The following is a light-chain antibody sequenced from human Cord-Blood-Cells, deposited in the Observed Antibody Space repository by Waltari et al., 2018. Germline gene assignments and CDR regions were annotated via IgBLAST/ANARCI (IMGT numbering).Light chain of an antibody. V-gene: IGLV2-14*03. J-gene: IGLJ1*01. CDR2: DVS. Sequence: QSALTQPASVSGSPGQSITISCTGTSSDVGGYNYVSWYQKHPGKAPKILIYDVSNRPSGVSNRFSGSKSGNTASLTISGLQAEDEADYYCSSYTSSSTYVFGTGTKVTVL. CDR1: SSDVGGYNY. CDR3: SSYTSSSTYV.